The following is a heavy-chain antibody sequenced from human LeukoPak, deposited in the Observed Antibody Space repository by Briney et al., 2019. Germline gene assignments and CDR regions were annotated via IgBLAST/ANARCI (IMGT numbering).Heavy chain of an antibody. J-gene: IGHJ4*02. CDR3: ARELPSDY. D-gene: IGHD2-21*02. V-gene: IGHV3-74*01. CDR1: GFTFSRNW. CDR2: INSDGSTT. Sequence: GGPLRLSCAASGFTFSRNWMHWVRQAPGKGLVWVSRINSDGSTTTYADFVKGRFTISRDNAKNTLYLQMNSLRAEDTAVYYCARELPSDYWGQGTLVTVSS.